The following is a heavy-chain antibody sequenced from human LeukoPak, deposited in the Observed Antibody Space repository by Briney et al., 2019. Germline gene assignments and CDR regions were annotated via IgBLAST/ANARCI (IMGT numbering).Heavy chain of an antibody. CDR3: ATLQSSGYDYSDY. CDR1: GGSISSYY. Sequence: PSETLSLICTVSGGSISSYYWSWIRQPPGKGLEWIGYIYYSGSTDYNPSLKSRVTMSVDTSKNQFSLKLSSVTAADTAVYYCATLQSSGYDYSDYWGQGILVTVSS. J-gene: IGHJ4*02. D-gene: IGHD3-22*01. V-gene: IGHV4-59*08. CDR2: IYYSGST.